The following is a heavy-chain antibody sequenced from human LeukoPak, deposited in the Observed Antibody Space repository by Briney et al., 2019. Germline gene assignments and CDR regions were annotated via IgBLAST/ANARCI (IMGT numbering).Heavy chain of an antibody. J-gene: IGHJ4*02. CDR3: ARGEEWYYDILTGYYNVMDFDY. Sequence: GASVTVSCKASGGTFSSYAISWVRQAPGQGLEWMGSIIPILGIANYAQKFQGRVTITADKSTSTAYMELSSQRSEDTAVYYCARGEEWYYDILTGYYNVMDFDYWGQGTLVTVSS. CDR2: IIPILGIA. V-gene: IGHV1-69*04. D-gene: IGHD3-9*01. CDR1: GGTFSSYA.